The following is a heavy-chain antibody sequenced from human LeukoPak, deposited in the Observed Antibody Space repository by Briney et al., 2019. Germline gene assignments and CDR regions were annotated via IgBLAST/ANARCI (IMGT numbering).Heavy chain of an antibody. D-gene: IGHD3-3*01. Sequence: GGSLRLSCAASGFTLSDYHMTWIRQTPGKGLEWLSSISNSGTTIYYADSVKGRFTISRDNAKNSLYLQMNSLRAEDTAVYYCARRGWSRQFDYWGQGTQVTVSS. J-gene: IGHJ4*02. V-gene: IGHV3-11*01. CDR1: GFTLSDYH. CDR2: ISNSGTTI. CDR3: ARRGWSRQFDY.